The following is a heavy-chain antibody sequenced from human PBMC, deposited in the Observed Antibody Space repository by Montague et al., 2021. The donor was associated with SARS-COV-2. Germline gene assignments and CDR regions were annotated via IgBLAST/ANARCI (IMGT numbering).Heavy chain of an antibody. V-gene: IGHV4-59*01. D-gene: IGHD5-24*01. J-gene: IGHJ6*02. Sequence: SETLSLTCTVSGGSISSYNWSWIRQHPGKGLECIGYIYYSGNTNYYPSLKSRVTISVDASKSQFSLKLSSVTAADTAVYYCAGLQGDGSLYGMDVWGQGTTVTVSS. CDR1: GGSISSYN. CDR2: IYYSGNT. CDR3: AGLQGDGSLYGMDV.